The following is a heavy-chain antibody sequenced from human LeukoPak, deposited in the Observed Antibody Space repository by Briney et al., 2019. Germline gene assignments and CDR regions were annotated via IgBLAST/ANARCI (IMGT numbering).Heavy chain of an antibody. CDR3: ARAKAAAAGTAFDY. J-gene: IGHJ4*02. D-gene: IGHD6-13*01. V-gene: IGHV3-30*04. CDR2: ISYDGSNK. CDR1: GFTFSSYA. Sequence: GGSLGLSCAASGFTFSSYAMHWVRQAPGKGLEWVAVISYDGSNKYYADSVKGRFTISRDNSKNTLYLQMNSLRAEDTAVYYCARAKAAAAGTAFDYWGQGTLVTVSS.